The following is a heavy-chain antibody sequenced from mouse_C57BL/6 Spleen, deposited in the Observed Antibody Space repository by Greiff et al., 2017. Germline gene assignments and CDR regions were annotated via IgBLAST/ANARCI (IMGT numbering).Heavy chain of an antibody. CDR3: ARSDYYGSSYWYFDV. CDR2: IDPEDGET. Sequence: VQLKQSGAELVKPGASVKLSCTASGFNIKDYYMHWVKQRPEQGLEWIGRIDPEDGETKYAPKFQGKATITADTSSNTADLQLSSLTSEDTAVYYCARSDYYGSSYWYFDVWGTGTTVTVSS. V-gene: IGHV14-2*01. CDR1: GFNIKDYY. J-gene: IGHJ1*03. D-gene: IGHD1-1*01.